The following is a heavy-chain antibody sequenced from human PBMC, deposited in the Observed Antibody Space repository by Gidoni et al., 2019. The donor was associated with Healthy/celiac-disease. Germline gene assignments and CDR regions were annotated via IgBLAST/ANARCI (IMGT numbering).Heavy chain of an antibody. J-gene: IGHJ1*01. V-gene: IGHV1-2*02. D-gene: IGHD2-15*01. Sequence: QVQLVQSGAEVKKPGASVKVSCKASGYTFTGYYMHWVRQAPGHGLEWMGWINPNSGGTNYAQKFQGRVTMTRDTSISTAYMELSRLRSDDTAVYYCARDFGRYCSGGSCYRTQYFQHWGQGTLVTVSS. CDR3: ARDFGRYCSGGSCYRTQYFQH. CDR2: INPNSGGT. CDR1: GYTFTGYY.